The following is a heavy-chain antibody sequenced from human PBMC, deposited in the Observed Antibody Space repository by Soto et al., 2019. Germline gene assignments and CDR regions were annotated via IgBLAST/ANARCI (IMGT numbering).Heavy chain of an antibody. Sequence: SGPTLVNPTQTLTLTCTFSGFSLTTTGVGVGWVRQPPGKALEWLALIYWDDDKRYSPSLKSRLTITKDTSRNQVVLTMTNVDPVDTATYYCTQEYRDYEMGYWGQGTLVTVSS. V-gene: IGHV2-5*02. CDR3: TQEYRDYEMGY. CDR1: GFSLTTTGVG. J-gene: IGHJ4*02. D-gene: IGHD4-17*01. CDR2: IYWDDDK.